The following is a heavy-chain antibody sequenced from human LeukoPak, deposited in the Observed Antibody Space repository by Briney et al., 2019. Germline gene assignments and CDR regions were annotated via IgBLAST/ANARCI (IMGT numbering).Heavy chain of an antibody. D-gene: IGHD6-19*01. Sequence: PGGSLRLSCAASGFSFSTYWMGWVRQAPGKGLEWVANINRDGGEMYYVDSVRGRFTISRDNAKNSLDLQMNSLRAEDTAIYYCARTYPGIAKAGTFDYWGQGTLVTVSS. CDR3: ARTYPGIAKAGTFDY. CDR2: INRDGGEM. J-gene: IGHJ4*02. V-gene: IGHV3-7*01. CDR1: GFSFSTYW.